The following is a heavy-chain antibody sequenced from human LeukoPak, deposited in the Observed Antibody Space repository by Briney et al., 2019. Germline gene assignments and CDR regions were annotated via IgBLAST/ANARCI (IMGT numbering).Heavy chain of an antibody. V-gene: IGHV1-2*07. Sequence: ASVKVSCKASGYTFTDYYMDWVRQAPGQGLEWVGWIDPKSGGTNYAHKFEGRVTMTRDTSISILYMELSSLTLDDTAVYYCTREGIKGFGGAPDYWGQGTLVSVSS. CDR1: GYTFTDYY. D-gene: IGHD3-10*01. CDR3: TREGIKGFGGAPDY. J-gene: IGHJ4*02. CDR2: IDPKSGGT.